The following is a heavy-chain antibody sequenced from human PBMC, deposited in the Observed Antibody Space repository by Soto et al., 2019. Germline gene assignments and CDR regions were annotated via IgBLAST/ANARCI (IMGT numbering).Heavy chain of an antibody. Sequence: ETLSLTCTVSGGSISSGGYYWSWIRQAPGKGLEWVSIISGSSDSTYYADSVKGRFTISRDNSKNTLYLQMNSLRAEDTAVYYCARVPVIAVADRDYYYYGMDVWGQGTTVTVSS. CDR1: GGSISSGGYY. CDR3: ARVPVIAVADRDYYYYGMDV. J-gene: IGHJ6*02. V-gene: IGHV3-23*01. D-gene: IGHD6-19*01. CDR2: ISGSSDST.